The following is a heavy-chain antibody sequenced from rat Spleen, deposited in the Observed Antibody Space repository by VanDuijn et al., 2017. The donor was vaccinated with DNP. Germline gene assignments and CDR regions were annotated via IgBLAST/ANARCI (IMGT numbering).Heavy chain of an antibody. D-gene: IGHD1-1*01. CDR1: GFTFNNYW. V-gene: IGHV5-31*01. CDR2: ITSGGDNT. CDR3: ARDRGYYSDWYFDF. Sequence: EVQLVESGGDLVQPGRSLKLSCVASGFTFNNYWMTWIRQVPGKGLDWIASITSGGDNTFYSDSVAGRFTISRDNAKNTLYLQMNSLRSEDTATYYCARDRGYYSDWYFDFWGPGTLVTVSS. J-gene: IGHJ1*01.